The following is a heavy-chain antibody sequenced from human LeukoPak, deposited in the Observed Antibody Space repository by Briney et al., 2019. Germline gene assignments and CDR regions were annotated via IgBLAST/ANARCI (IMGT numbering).Heavy chain of an antibody. CDR3: ARGIRLGIAVAACGY. Sequence: GASVKVSCKASGYTFTSYGISGVRQAPGQGREWMGWISAYNGNTNYAQKLQGRVTMTTDTSTSTAYMELRSLRSDDTAVYYCARGIRLGIAVAACGYWGQGTLVTVSS. J-gene: IGHJ4*02. CDR2: ISAYNGNT. V-gene: IGHV1-18*01. CDR1: GYTFTSYG. D-gene: IGHD6-19*01.